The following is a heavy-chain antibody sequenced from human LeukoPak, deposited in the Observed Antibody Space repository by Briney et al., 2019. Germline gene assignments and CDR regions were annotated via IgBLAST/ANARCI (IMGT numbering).Heavy chain of an antibody. CDR1: GYSFTSYW. J-gene: IGHJ4*01. CDR2: IYPGDSDT. Sequence: GESLKISCKGSGYSFTSYWIGWVRQVPGKGLDWMGIIYPGDSDTRYSPSFQGQVTISADKSISTAYLQWSRLKAADTAMYYCASVIAAAGAFDYWGQGTLVTVSS. CDR3: ASVIAAAGAFDY. V-gene: IGHV5-51*01. D-gene: IGHD6-13*01.